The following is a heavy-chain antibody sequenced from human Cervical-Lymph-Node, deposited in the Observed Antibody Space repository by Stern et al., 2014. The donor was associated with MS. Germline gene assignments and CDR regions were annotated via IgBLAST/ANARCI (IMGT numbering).Heavy chain of an antibody. CDR1: GYNFALSW. CDR3: ARSSGCSDGICHKVDY. V-gene: IGHV5-51*01. CDR2: IFPRHSYA. J-gene: IGHJ4*02. D-gene: IGHD2-8*01. Sequence: EVQLVQSGAEVKKPGASLKISCKGSGYNFALSWIGWVRQMPGRGLEWMGFIFPRHSYARSSPSFQGQVTISADKSISTAYLQWRSLTASDTAMYYCARSSGCSDGICHKVDYWGQGTLVTVSS.